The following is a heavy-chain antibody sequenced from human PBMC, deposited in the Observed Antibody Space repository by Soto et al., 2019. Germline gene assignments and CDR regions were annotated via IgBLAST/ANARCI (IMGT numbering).Heavy chain of an antibody. V-gene: IGHV4-39*01. J-gene: IGHJ5*02. CDR1: GASISSSSYY. CDR2: IYYSGST. D-gene: IGHD3-3*01. CDR3: ARHDYDFWSGSLNWFDP. Sequence: PSETLSLTCTVSGASISSSSYYWGWIRQPPGKGLEWIGSIYYSGSTYYNPSLKSRGTISVDTSKNQFSLKLSSVTAADTAVYYCARHDYDFWSGSLNWFDPWGQGTLVTVSS.